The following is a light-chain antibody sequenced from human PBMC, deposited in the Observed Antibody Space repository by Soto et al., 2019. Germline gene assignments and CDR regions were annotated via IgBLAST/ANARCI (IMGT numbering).Light chain of an antibody. V-gene: IGKV1-39*01. J-gene: IGKJ1*01. CDR1: QIIRNH. CDR2: AAS. Sequence: DIQMTQSPSSLSASVGDRVTITCRASQIIRNHLNWYQHTPGKAPKVLIYAASILQGGVPSRFRGTGSATHFTLTISSLQPDDFATYYCQQYNSYWTFGQGTKVDIK. CDR3: QQYNSYWT.